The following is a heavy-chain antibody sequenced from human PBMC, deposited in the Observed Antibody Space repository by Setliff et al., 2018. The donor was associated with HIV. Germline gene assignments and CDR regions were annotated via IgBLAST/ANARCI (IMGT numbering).Heavy chain of an antibody. Sequence: SETLSLTCAVSGVSITSTNWWNWVRQSPGKGLEWIGEMYHSGTTNYNPSLTSRVTISVDKSKNQFSLNLTSVTAADTAVDYCAKGRPRILVWAGFDNWGQGILVTVSS. D-gene: IGHD5-18*01. J-gene: IGHJ4*02. V-gene: IGHV4-4*02. CDR3: AKGRPRILVWAGFDN. CDR2: MYHSGTT. CDR1: GVSITSTNW.